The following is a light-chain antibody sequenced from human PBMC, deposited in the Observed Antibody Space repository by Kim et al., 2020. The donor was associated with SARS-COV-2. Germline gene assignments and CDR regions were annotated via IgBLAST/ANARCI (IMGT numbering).Light chain of an antibody. CDR2: YAR. J-gene: IGLJ3*02. CDR1: NIGSKS. CDR3: HVWDSGSDHPRV. V-gene: IGLV3-21*04. Sequence: SYELTQPPSVSVAPGKTARITCGGNNIGSKSVHWYQQRPGQAPVLVIYYARDRPSGIPERFSGSNSGNTATLTISRVEAGDEADYYCHVWDSGSDHPRVFGGGTQLTVL.